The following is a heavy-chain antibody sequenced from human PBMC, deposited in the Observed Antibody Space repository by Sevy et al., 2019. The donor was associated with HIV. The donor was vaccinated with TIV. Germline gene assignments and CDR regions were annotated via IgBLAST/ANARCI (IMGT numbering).Heavy chain of an antibody. CDR3: ATPRGQGYYYGMDV. CDR2: IRYDGGNK. J-gene: IGHJ6*02. CDR1: GFPFSSYG. D-gene: IGHD3-10*01. V-gene: IGHV3-30*02. Sequence: GGSLRLSCAASGFPFSSYGMNWVRQAPGKGLEWVAFIRYDGGNKYYADSVKGRFTISRDNSKNTLYLQMKSLRGEDTAVYYCATPRGQGYYYGMDVWGQGTTVTVSS.